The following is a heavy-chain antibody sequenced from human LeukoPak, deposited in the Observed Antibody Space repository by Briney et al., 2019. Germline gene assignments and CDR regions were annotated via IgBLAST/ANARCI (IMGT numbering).Heavy chain of an antibody. D-gene: IGHD3-22*01. J-gene: IGHJ4*02. V-gene: IGHV3-21*01. Sequence: GGSLRLSCAASGFTFSTYRMNWVRQAPGKGLEWVSSITSSSFIYYADSLKGRFTISGDNAKNSLYLQMSSLRAEDTAVYYCARGSAYYYESSGIDFWGLGTLVTVSS. CDR1: GFTFSTYR. CDR3: ARGSAYYYESSGIDF. CDR2: ITSSSFI.